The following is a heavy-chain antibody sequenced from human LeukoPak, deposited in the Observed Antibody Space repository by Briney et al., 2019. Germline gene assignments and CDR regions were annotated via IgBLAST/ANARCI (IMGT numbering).Heavy chain of an antibody. CDR3: ASSITMVRGVNY. Sequence: SETLSLTCTVSGGSISSGGYYWSWIRQHPGKGLEWIGYIYYSGSTYYNPSLKSRVTISVDTSKNQFSLKLSSVTAADTAAYYCASSITMVRGVNYWGQGTLVTVSS. J-gene: IGHJ4*02. V-gene: IGHV4-31*03. CDR2: IYYSGST. D-gene: IGHD3-10*01. CDR1: GGSISSGGYY.